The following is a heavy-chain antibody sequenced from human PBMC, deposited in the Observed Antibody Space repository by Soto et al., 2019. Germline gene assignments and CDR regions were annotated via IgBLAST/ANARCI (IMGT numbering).Heavy chain of an antibody. Sequence: PGGSLRLSCAASGFTFSSYAMSWVRQAPGKGLEWVSAISGSGGSTYYADSVKGRFTISRDNSKNTLYLQMNSLRAEDTAVYYCAKRIVVVPAAMLADEKLELPTWYFDLWGRGTLVTVSS. V-gene: IGHV3-23*01. D-gene: IGHD2-2*01. J-gene: IGHJ2*01. CDR1: GFTFSSYA. CDR2: ISGSGGST. CDR3: AKRIVVVPAAMLADEKLELPTWYFDL.